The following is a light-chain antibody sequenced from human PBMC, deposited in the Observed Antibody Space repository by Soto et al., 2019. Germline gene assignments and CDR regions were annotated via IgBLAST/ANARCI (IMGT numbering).Light chain of an antibody. V-gene: IGLV1-44*01. CDR3: AAWDDSLNGVV. J-gene: IGLJ2*01. CDR2: INN. Sequence: QSVLTQPPSASGTPGQRVTISCSGSSSNIGSKTVNWFQQLPGTAPKLLIYINNHRPSGVPDRFSGSKSGTSASLAISGLQSEDEADYYCAAWDDSLNGVVFGGGTKLTVL. CDR1: SSNIGSKT.